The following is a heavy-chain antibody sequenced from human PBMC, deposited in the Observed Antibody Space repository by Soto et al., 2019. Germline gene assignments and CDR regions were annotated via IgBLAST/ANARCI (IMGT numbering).Heavy chain of an antibody. J-gene: IGHJ5*02. CDR2: IDYSGST. Sequence: LSLTCTVSGGTIRSSNYYWAWIRQPPGKGLEWIGSIDYSGSTYYNPSLKSRVTISVDTSKNHFSLKLGSVTAADTALYYCSRRAPEGFDPWGQGTLVTVSS. CDR1: GGTIRSSNYY. V-gene: IGHV4-39*02. CDR3: SRRAPEGFDP.